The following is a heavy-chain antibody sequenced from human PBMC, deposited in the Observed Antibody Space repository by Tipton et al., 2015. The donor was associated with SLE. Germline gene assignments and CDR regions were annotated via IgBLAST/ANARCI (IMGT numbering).Heavy chain of an antibody. V-gene: IGHV4-34*01. CDR3: SCRIAALRSPLIPFDY. CDR2: INHSGST. Sequence: TLSLTCAVYGGSFSGYYWSWIRQPPGKGLEWIGKINHSGSTNYNPTLKSRVTISADTSKNQFSLKLSSVTAADTALYYCSCRIAALRSPLIPFDYRGWVSMVTVSA. J-gene: IGHJ4*02. CDR1: GGSFSGYY. D-gene: IGHD6-6*01.